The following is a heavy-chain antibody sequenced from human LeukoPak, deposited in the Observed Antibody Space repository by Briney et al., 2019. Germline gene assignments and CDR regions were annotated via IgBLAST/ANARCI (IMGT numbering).Heavy chain of an antibody. Sequence: GGSLRLSCAASGFTVSSTYMSWVRQAPGKGLEWVSIIYSAGSTYYADSVKGRFTISRDNSKNTLYLQMNSLRAEDTAVYYCAKGHCTNGICWLDWGQGTLVTVSS. CDR1: GFTVSSTY. V-gene: IGHV3-53*01. CDR2: IYSAGST. CDR3: AKGHCTNGICWLD. D-gene: IGHD2-8*01. J-gene: IGHJ4*02.